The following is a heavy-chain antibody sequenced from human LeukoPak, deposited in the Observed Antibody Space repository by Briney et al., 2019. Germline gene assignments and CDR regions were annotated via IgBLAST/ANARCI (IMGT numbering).Heavy chain of an antibody. CDR2: ISWEGQTT. V-gene: IGHV3-43*01. CDR1: GFTFDDYA. J-gene: IGHJ4*02. D-gene: IGHD3-10*01. CDR3: TRDTDYGSATNYFDS. Sequence: GGSLRLSCAASGFTFDDYAMHWVRQAPGRGLEWVALISWEGQTTYYADSVRGRFTISRDNSKNSLYLQMNSLRTEDTAFYYCTRDTDYGSATNYFDSWGQGTLVSVSS.